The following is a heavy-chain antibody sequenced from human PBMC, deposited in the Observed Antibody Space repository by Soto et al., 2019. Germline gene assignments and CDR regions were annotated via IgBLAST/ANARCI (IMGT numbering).Heavy chain of an antibody. CDR3: AIGVIQTCGYYFQKDPSFDY. Sequence: SETLSLTCAVYGGSLSGYYWSWIRQPPGKGLEWIGEINHSGSTNYNPSLKSRVTISVDTSKNQFSPKLSSVTAADTAVYYCAIGVIQTCGYYFQKDPSFDYWGQGTLVTVSS. J-gene: IGHJ4*02. D-gene: IGHD3-3*01. V-gene: IGHV4-34*01. CDR2: INHSGST. CDR1: GGSLSGYY.